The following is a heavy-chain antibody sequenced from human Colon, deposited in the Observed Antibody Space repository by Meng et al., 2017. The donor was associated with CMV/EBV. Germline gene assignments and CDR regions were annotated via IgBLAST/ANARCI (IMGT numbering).Heavy chain of an antibody. CDR1: GYTFSGCY. CDR2: INPNNGGT. J-gene: IGHJ6*02. CDR3: ARTHKWLPDDGLDV. V-gene: IGHV1-2*02. D-gene: IGHD5-12*01. Sequence: ASVKVSCKASGYTFSGCYLHWVRQAPGQGLEWMGWINPNNGGTIYAQKFQGRVTMTRDTSISTASMELSGLRFDDTAVYYCARTHKWLPDDGLDVWGQGTTVTVSS.